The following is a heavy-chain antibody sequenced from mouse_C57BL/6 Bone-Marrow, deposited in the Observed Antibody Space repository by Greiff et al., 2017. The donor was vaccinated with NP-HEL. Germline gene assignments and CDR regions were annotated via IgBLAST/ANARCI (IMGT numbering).Heavy chain of an antibody. CDR1: GFTFSDYY. V-gene: IGHV5-16*01. CDR2: INYDGSST. Sequence: EVHLVESEGGLVQPGSSMKLSCTASGFTFSDYYMAWVRQVPEKGLEWVANINYDGSSTYYLDSLKSRFIISRDNAKNILYLQMSSLKSEDTATYDCVREGVYYGNYFDYWGQGTTLTVSS. D-gene: IGHD2-1*01. J-gene: IGHJ2*01. CDR3: VREGVYYGNYFDY.